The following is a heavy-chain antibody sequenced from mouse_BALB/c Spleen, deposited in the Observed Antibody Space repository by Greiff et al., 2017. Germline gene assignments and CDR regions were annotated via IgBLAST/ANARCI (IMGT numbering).Heavy chain of an antibody. CDR1: GYSFTGYT. CDR2: INPYNGGT. D-gene: IGHD2-3*01. CDR3: ARRDDGYYVFAY. V-gene: IGHV1-18*01. J-gene: IGHJ3*01. Sequence: EVKLMESGPELVKPGASMKISCKASGYSFTGYTMNWVKQSHGKNLEWIGLINPYNGGTSYNQKFKGKATLTVDKSSSTAYMELLSLTSEDSAVYYCARRDDGYYVFAYWGQGTLVTVSA.